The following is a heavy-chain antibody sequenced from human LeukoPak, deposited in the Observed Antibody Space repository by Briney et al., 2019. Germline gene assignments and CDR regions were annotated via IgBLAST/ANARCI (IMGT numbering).Heavy chain of an antibody. V-gene: IGHV3-30-3*01. CDR2: ISYDGSNK. J-gene: IGHJ3*02. CDR1: GFTFSSYA. D-gene: IGHD3-3*01. CDR3: ARDLVLGYYDFWSGYSNAFDI. Sequence: GGSLRLSCAASGFTFSSYAMHWVRQAPGKGLEWVAVISYDGSNKYYADSVRGRFTISRDNSKNTLYLQMNSLRAEDTAVYYCARDLVLGYYDFWSGYSNAFDIWGQGTMVTVSS.